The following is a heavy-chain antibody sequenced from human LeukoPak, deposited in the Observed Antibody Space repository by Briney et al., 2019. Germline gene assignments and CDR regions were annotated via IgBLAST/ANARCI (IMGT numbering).Heavy chain of an antibody. CDR1: GFTVSSNH. V-gene: IGHV3-15*01. CDR2: IKSKTDGGTT. CDR3: TTGSYDILTGLDY. J-gene: IGHJ4*02. D-gene: IGHD3-9*01. Sequence: GGSLRLSCAASGFTVSSNHMSWVRQAPGKGLEWVGRIKSKTDGGTTDYAAPVKGRFTISRDDSKNTLYLQMNSLKTEDTAVYYCTTGSYDILTGLDYWGQGTLVTVSS.